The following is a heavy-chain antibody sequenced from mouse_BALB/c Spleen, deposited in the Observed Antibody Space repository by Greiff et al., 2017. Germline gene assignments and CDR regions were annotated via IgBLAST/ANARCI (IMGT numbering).Heavy chain of an antibody. J-gene: IGHJ2*01. CDR2: ISDGGSYT. CDR1: GFTFSDYY. CDR3: ARRGSGYVFDY. V-gene: IGHV5-4*02. Sequence: EVHLVESGGGLVKPGGSLKLSCAASGFTFSDYYMYWVRQTPEKRLEWVATISDGGSYTYYPDSVKGRFTISRDNAKNNLYLQMSSLKSEDTAMYYCARRGSGYVFDYWGQGTTLTVSS. D-gene: IGHD3-1*01.